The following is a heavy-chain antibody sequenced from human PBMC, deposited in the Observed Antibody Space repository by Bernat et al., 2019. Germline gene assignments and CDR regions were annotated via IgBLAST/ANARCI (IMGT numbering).Heavy chain of an antibody. CDR2: ISSSSRTI. CDR1: GFTFSSYS. D-gene: IGHD6-13*01. CDR3: ARSQSGDYSSSWYSHYYYYGMDV. V-gene: IGHV3-48*02. J-gene: IGHJ6*02. Sequence: EVQLVESGGGLVQPGGSLRLSCAASGFTFSSYSMNWVRQAPGKGLEWVSYISSSSRTIYYADSVKGRFTISRDNAKNSLYLQMNSLRDEDTAVYYCARSQSGDYSSSWYSHYYYYGMDVWGQGTTVTVSS.